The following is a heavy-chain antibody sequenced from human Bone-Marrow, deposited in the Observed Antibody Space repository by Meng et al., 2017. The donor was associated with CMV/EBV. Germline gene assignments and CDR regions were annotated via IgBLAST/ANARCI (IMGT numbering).Heavy chain of an antibody. V-gene: IGHV1-2*02. Sequence: ASVKVSCKASGYTFTGYYMHWVRQAPGQGLEWMGWINPNSGGRKYAQKFQGRVTMTTDTSISTAYMELRSLRSDDTAVYYCARVRYSSSWYPFDYWGQGTLVTVSS. CDR1: GYTFTGYY. J-gene: IGHJ4*02. D-gene: IGHD6-13*01. CDR2: INPNSGGR. CDR3: ARVRYSSSWYPFDY.